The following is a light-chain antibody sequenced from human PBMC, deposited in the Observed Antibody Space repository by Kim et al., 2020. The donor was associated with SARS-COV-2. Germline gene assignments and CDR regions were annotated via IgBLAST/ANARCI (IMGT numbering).Light chain of an antibody. J-gene: IGKJ2*01. CDR3: QQYGGAPPYT. Sequence: SPGERATLSCRASQSVCSSCLAWYQQRPGQAPRLLIYSVSSRATGIPDRFSGSGSGTDFTLTISRLEPEDFAVYYCQQYGGAPPYTFGQGTKLEI. CDR1: QSVCSSC. V-gene: IGKV3-20*01. CDR2: SVS.